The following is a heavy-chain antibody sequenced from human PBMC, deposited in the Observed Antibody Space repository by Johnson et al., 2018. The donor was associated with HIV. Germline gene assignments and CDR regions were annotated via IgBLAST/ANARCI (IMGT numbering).Heavy chain of an antibody. Sequence: VQLVESGGGLVKPGGSLRLSCAASGFTFSDYYMSWTRQAPGKGLEWVAVISYDGSNKYYGDSVKGRFTISRDDSKNTLYLQMNSLRAEDTAVYYCAKVCYSGSYLDVFDIWGLGTMVTVSS. D-gene: IGHD1-26*01. CDR1: GFTFSDYY. J-gene: IGHJ3*02. CDR2: ISYDGSNK. CDR3: AKVCYSGSYLDVFDI. V-gene: IGHV3-30*18.